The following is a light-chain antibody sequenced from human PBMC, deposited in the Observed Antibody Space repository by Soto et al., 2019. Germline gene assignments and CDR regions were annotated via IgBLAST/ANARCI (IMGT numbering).Light chain of an antibody. J-gene: IGKJ4*01. Sequence: VLTQSPGTLSLSPGDRATLSCRASQSVTANYLAWYQQKPGQAPRLLIYGASSRATDIPDRFSGSGSGTDFTLTSTRVEPEDFAVYFCQQYGSSPLTFGGGTKVEIK. CDR3: QQYGSSPLT. CDR2: GAS. V-gene: IGKV3-20*01. CDR1: QSVTANY.